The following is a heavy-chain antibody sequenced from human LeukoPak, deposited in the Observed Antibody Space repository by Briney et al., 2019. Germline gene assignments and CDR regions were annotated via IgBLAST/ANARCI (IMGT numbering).Heavy chain of an antibody. V-gene: IGHV7-4-1*02. D-gene: IGHD3-10*01. Sequence: ASVKVSCKASGYTLTSYALNWVRQAPGQGLEWMGWINTNSGIPTYAPGFIGRVVLSWDTSVSTAHLQISSLRAEDTAVYFCARGRGASSGSGSHGTTSSYYMDVWGKGTTVTVSS. CDR2: INTNSGIP. J-gene: IGHJ6*03. CDR1: GYTLTSYA. CDR3: ARGRGASSGSGSHGTTSSYYMDV.